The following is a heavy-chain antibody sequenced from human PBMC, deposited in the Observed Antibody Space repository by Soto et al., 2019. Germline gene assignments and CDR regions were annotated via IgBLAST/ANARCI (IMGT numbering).Heavy chain of an antibody. V-gene: IGHV3-21*06. CDR1: GFTFTRYS. Sequence: EVQLVESGGGLDKPGGSLRLSCAAAGFTFTRYSMNWVRQAPGKGLEWVSFISSNTNYIYYGDSMKGRFTISRYNAKNSLCLKMNSLRAEDTAVYYCARESEDLTSNFDYWGQVTLVTVSS. CDR2: ISSNTNYI. CDR3: ARESEDLTSNFDY. J-gene: IGHJ4*02.